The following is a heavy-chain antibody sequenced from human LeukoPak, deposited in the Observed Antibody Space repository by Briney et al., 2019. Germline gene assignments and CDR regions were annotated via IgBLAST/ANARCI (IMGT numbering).Heavy chain of an antibody. CDR1: GFTFSSYG. Sequence: GRSLRLSCAASGFTFSSYGMYWVRQAPGKGLEWVAVISYDGSNKYYADSVKGRFTISRDNSKNTLYLQMNSLRAEDTAVYYCATYREAYGAVAGLFDYWGQGTLVTVSS. J-gene: IGHJ4*02. D-gene: IGHD6-19*01. CDR2: ISYDGSNK. CDR3: ATYREAYGAVAGLFDY. V-gene: IGHV3-30*03.